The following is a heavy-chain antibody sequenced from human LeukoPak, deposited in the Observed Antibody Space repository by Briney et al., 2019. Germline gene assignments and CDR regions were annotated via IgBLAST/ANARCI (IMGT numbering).Heavy chain of an antibody. V-gene: IGHV3-33*01. CDR1: GFTFSSYG. J-gene: IGHJ6*02. CDR3: ARVSSSLDFYYYYYGMDV. D-gene: IGHD6-6*01. CDR2: IWYDGGNK. Sequence: PGGSLRLSCAASGFTFSSYGMHWVRQAPGKGLEWVAVIWYDGGNKYYADSVKGRFTISRDNSKNTLYLQMNSLRAEDTAVYYCARVSSSLDFYYYYYGMDVWGQGTTVTVSS.